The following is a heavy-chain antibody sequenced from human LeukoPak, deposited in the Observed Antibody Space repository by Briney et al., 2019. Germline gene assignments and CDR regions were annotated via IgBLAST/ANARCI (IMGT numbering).Heavy chain of an antibody. CDR1: GFTFSSYW. V-gene: IGHV3-74*01. CDR3: ARERKLMGFDY. Sequence: GGSLRLSCAASGFTFSSYWMHWVRQAPGKGLVWVSRINSDGSSTSYADSVKGRFTISRDNAKNTLYRQMNSLRAEDTAVYYCARERKLMGFDYWGQGTLVTVSS. D-gene: IGHD2-8*01. CDR2: INSDGSST. J-gene: IGHJ4*02.